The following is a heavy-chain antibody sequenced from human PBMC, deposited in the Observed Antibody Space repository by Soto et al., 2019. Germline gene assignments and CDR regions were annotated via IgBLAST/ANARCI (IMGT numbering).Heavy chain of an antibody. CDR1: GGSLTGYY. CDR3: ARGQEGIVATH. D-gene: IGHD5-12*01. V-gene: IGHV4-34*01. CDR2: VKDGGST. Sequence: QVQLQQWGAGLLKPSETLSLTCTVNGGSLTGYYWSWIRQPPGKGLEWIGEVKDGGSTNYSPSLRGRVSLAAETSKNHFSLRLNSVTAADTAVYFCARGQEGIVATHWDQGALVTVSS. J-gene: IGHJ4*02.